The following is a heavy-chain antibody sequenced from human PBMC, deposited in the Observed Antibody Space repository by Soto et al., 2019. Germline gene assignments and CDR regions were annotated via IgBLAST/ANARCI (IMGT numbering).Heavy chain of an antibody. CDR2: ISSYNSNNGDT. CDR3: ARAELERGEVGYFGMDV. V-gene: IGHV1-18*04. Sequence: QVQLVQSGAELKKPGASVKVSCKTSGYTFSNYAISWVRQAPGQGLEWMGWISSYNSNNGDTKSAQMLQGRVTMTIDTSATTDYMDLRSLRSDYTAVYYCARAELERGEVGYFGMDVWGQGTTVTVSS. D-gene: IGHD3-9*01. J-gene: IGHJ6*02. CDR1: GYTFSNYA.